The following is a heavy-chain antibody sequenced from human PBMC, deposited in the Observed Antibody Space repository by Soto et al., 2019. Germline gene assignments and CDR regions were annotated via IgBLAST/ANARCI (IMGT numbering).Heavy chain of an antibody. V-gene: IGHV4-39*01. D-gene: IGHD6-13*01. CDR3: ARTGILENFDY. CDR2: IYYSGST. J-gene: IGHJ4*02. Sequence: PSETLSLTCTVSGGSISSSSYYWGWIRQPPGKGLEWIGSIYYSGSTYYNPSLKSRVTISVDTSKNQFSLKLSSVTAADTAVYYCARTGILENFDYWGQGTLVTVSS. CDR1: GGSISSSSYY.